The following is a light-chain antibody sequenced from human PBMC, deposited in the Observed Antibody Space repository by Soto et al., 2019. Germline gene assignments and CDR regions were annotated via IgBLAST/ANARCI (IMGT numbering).Light chain of an antibody. CDR3: QQYGSSPPLN. CDR2: GAS. J-gene: IGKJ4*01. V-gene: IGKV3-20*01. Sequence: EIVLTQSPGTLSLSPGERATLSCRASQTVSSSFLAWYQQKPGQAPRLLIYGASSRAPGIPDRFSGSGSGTDFTLTISRLEPEDFALYYCQQYGSSPPLNFGGGTKVEI. CDR1: QTVSSSF.